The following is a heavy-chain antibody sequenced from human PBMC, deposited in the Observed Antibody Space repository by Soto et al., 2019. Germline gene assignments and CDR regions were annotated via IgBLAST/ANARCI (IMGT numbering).Heavy chain of an antibody. CDR3: ASPAWFDP. J-gene: IGHJ5*02. V-gene: IGHV3-21*01. CDR2: ISTTSSYI. Sequence: NPGGSLRLSCAASGFTFSSYSMNWVRQAPGKGLEWVSSISTTSSYIYYADSVKGRFTISRDNAKNSLYLQMNSLRAEDTAVYYCASPAWFDPWGQGTLVTVSS. CDR1: GFTFSSYS.